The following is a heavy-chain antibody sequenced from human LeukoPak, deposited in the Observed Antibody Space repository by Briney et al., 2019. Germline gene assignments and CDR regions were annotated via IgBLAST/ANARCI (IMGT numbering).Heavy chain of an antibody. Sequence: PGGSLRLSCAASGFTFSSYAMSWVRQAPGKGLEWVSAISGSGGSTYYADSVKGRFTISRDNSKNTLFLQINNLRAEDTAVYYCAKDGIHSSSSGNWGQGTLVTVSS. V-gene: IGHV3-23*01. CDR2: ISGSGGST. CDR3: AKDGIHSSSSGN. CDR1: GFTFSSYA. J-gene: IGHJ4*02. D-gene: IGHD6-6*01.